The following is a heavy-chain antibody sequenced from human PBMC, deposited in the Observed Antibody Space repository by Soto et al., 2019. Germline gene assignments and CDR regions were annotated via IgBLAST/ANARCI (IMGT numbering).Heavy chain of an antibody. CDR1: GGSISSYY. CDR2: IYYSGST. CDR3: ARAGELGYCSGGSCYSVFNWFDP. D-gene: IGHD2-15*01. V-gene: IGHV4-59*01. Sequence: ETLSLTCTVSGGSISSYYWSWIRQPPGKGLEWIGYIYYSGSTNYNPALKSRVTISVDTSKNQFSLKLSSVTAADTAVYYCARAGELGYCSGGSCYSVFNWFDPWGQGTLVTVSS. J-gene: IGHJ5*02.